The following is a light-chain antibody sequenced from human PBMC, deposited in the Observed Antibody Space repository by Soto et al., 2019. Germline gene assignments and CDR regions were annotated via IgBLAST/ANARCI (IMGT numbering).Light chain of an antibody. Sequence: QSVLTQPPSVSGAPGQRVTISCTGSSSNIGAGYDVHWYQQLPGTAPKLLIYANNNRPSGVPDRFSGSKSGTSASLAITGLHAEDETDYYCQSYDRGLSGYVFGTGTKLTVL. J-gene: IGLJ1*01. V-gene: IGLV1-40*01. CDR3: QSYDRGLSGYV. CDR1: SSNIGAGYD. CDR2: ANN.